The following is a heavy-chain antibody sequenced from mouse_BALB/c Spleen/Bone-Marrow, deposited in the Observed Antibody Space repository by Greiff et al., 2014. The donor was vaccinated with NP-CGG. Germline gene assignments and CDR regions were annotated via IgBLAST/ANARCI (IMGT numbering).Heavy chain of an antibody. CDR1: GFDFSGYW. Sequence: VQLKESGGGLVQPGGSLKLSCAASGFDFSGYWMTRVRQAPGKGLEWIGEINPDSSTINYTPSLKDKFIISRDNAKNALYLQMSKVRSEDTALYYCARPGYYGYQDVWGAGTTVTVSS. CDR3: ARPGYYGYQDV. CDR2: INPDSSTI. J-gene: IGHJ1*01. V-gene: IGHV4-1*02. D-gene: IGHD1-2*01.